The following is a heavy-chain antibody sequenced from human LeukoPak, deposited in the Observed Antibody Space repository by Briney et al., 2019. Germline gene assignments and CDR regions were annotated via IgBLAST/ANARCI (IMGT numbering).Heavy chain of an antibody. CDR3: ARAGYGDPGVYFDY. V-gene: IGHV4-61*05. J-gene: IGHJ4*02. CDR2: IYYSGST. Sequence: ASETLSLTCTVSGVSISSSNSYWAWVRQPPGKGLEWIGYIYYSGSTNYNPSLKSRVTISVDTSKNQFSLKLSSVTAADTAVYYCARAGYGDPGVYFDYWGQGTLVTVSS. D-gene: IGHD4-17*01. CDR1: GVSISSSNSY.